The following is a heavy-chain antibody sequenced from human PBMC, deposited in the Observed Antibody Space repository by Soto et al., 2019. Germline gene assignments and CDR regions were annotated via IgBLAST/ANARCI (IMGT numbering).Heavy chain of an antibody. CDR1: GFTFSNYE. J-gene: IGHJ4*02. D-gene: IGHD5-12*01. Sequence: GGSLRLSCAASGFTFSNYEMNWVRQAPGKGLEWISYISSSGKTISYADPVKGRFTISRDNAKNSLYLQMNSLRAEDTAVYYCARDPEKYSGYDLGIEYWGQGTLVTVSS. V-gene: IGHV3-48*03. CDR2: ISSSGKTI. CDR3: ARDPEKYSGYDLGIEY.